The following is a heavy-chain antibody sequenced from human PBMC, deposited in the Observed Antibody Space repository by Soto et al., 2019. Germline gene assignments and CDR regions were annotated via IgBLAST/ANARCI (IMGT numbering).Heavy chain of an antibody. CDR2: INAGNGNT. V-gene: IGHV1-3*01. D-gene: IGHD2-8*01. J-gene: IGHJ3*02. CDR1: GYTITGDA. Sequence: ASVMVSFSTAGYTITGDARHWVRQAPGQRLEWMGWINAGNGNTKYSQKFQGRVTITRDTSASTAYMELSSLRSEDTAVYYCARKGLMVYAAHDAFDIWGQGTMVTVS. CDR3: ARKGLMVYAAHDAFDI.